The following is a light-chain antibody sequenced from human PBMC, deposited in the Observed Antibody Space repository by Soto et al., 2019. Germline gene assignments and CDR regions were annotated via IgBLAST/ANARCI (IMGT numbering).Light chain of an antibody. CDR3: QQSYSAPPT. V-gene: IGKV1-39*01. CDR1: QNIDNF. CDR2: AAS. J-gene: IGKJ2*01. Sequence: DIQMTQSPSSLSASVGDRVTITCRASQNIDNFLNWYQWRPGKAPKFLIFAASSLQGGVSSRFSGSGSGTDFTLTIINLQPEDFGTYYCQQSYSAPPTFGQGTRLEMK.